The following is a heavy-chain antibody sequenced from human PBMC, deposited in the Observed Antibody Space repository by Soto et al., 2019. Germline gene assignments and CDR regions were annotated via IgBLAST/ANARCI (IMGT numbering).Heavy chain of an antibody. Sequence: VKLVQSGAEVKKPGSSVKVSCKASGGTFSSYAISWVRQAPGQGLEWMGGIIPISGTANYAQKFQGRVTITADESTSTAYMELSSLRSEDTAVYYCARSQGSSTSLEIYYYYYYGMDVWGQGTTVTVSS. D-gene: IGHD2-2*01. CDR1: GGTFSSYA. CDR2: IIPISGTA. J-gene: IGHJ6*02. V-gene: IGHV1-69*01. CDR3: ARSQGSSTSLEIYYYYYYGMDV.